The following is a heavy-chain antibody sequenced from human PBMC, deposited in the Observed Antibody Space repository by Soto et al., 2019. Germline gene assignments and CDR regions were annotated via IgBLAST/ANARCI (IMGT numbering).Heavy chain of an antibody. Sequence: EVQLVESGGGLVQPGGSLRLSCAASGFTFSSYWMSWVRQAPGKGLEWVANIKQDGSEKYYVDSVKGRFTISRDNAKNSLYLQMNSLRAEDTAVYYCARGGSYGGEDYFDCWGQGTLVTVSS. CDR1: GFTFSSYW. J-gene: IGHJ4*02. D-gene: IGHD5-18*01. V-gene: IGHV3-7*03. CDR2: IKQDGSEK. CDR3: ARGGSYGGEDYFDC.